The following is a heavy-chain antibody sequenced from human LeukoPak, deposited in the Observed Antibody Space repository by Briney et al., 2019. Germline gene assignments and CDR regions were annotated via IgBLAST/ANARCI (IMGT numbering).Heavy chain of an antibody. D-gene: IGHD6-19*01. CDR2: ISSSISGI. J-gene: IGHJ4*02. CDR1: GFTFSSYG. V-gene: IGHV3-48*01. CDR3: ARGGAYSSGWYGQYYFDY. Sequence: GGSLRLSCAASGFTFSSYGMNWVRQAAGKGREWVSSISSSISGIYSADPVRGRFTISRDNAKNSLYLEIHSLRAEDTAVSYCARGGAYSSGWYGQYYFDYWGQGTLVTVSS.